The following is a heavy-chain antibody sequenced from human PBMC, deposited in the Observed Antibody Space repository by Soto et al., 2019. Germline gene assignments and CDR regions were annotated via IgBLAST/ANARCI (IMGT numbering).Heavy chain of an antibody. CDR2: INPKSGGT. V-gene: IGHV1-2*04. CDR1: GYSFTDYH. Sequence: ASVKVSCKASGYSFTDYHIHWVRQAPGQGLEWLGRINPKSGGTSTAQKFQGWVTMTTDTSISTASMELTRLTSDDTAIYYCARGDSTDCSNGVCSFFYNHDMDVWGQRTTVTVS. D-gene: IGHD2-8*01. J-gene: IGHJ6*02. CDR3: ARGDSTDCSNGVCSFFYNHDMDV.